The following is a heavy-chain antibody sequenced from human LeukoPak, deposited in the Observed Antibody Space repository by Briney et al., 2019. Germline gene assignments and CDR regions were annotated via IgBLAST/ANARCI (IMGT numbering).Heavy chain of an antibody. J-gene: IGHJ4*02. V-gene: IGHV3-23*01. CDR1: GFTFSSYA. Sequence: GGSLRLSCAASGFTFSSYAMSWVRQAPGKGLEWVSAISGSGGSTYYADSVKGRFTISRDNSKNTLYLQMNSLRAEDTAVYYCARNPSGSFSPGRYWGQGTLVTVSS. CDR3: ARNPSGSFSPGRY. D-gene: IGHD1-26*01. CDR2: ISGSGGST.